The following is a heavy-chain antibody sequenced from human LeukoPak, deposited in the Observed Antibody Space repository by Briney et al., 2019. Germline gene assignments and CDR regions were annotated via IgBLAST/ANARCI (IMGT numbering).Heavy chain of an antibody. CDR1: GYSFTSYW. J-gene: IGHJ4*02. V-gene: IGHV1-69*04. D-gene: IGHD3-22*01. CDR2: IIPIFGIA. CDR3: ARELRDSSGYYHPDY. Sequence: RISCKGSGYSFTSYWISWVRQMPGKGLEWMGRIIPIFGIANYAQKFQGRVTITADKSTSTAYMELSSLRSEDTAVYYCARELRDSSGYYHPDYWGQGTLVTVSS.